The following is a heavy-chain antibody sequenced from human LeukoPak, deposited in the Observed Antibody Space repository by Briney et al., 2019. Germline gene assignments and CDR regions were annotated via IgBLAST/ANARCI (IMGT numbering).Heavy chain of an antibody. CDR3: ARGRHQGYCSGGSCYRPLSWWGYNDY. CDR1: GGSFSVYY. D-gene: IGHD2-15*01. Sequence: PSETLSLTCAVYGGSFSVYYWSWIRQPPGKGLEWIGEINHSGSTNYNPSLKSRVTISVDTSKNQFSLKLSSVTAADTAVYYCARGRHQGYCSGGSCYRPLSWWGYNDYWGQGTLVTVSS. V-gene: IGHV4-34*01. J-gene: IGHJ4*02. CDR2: INHSGST.